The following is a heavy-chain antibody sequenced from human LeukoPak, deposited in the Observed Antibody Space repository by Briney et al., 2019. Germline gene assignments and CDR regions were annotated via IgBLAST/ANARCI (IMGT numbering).Heavy chain of an antibody. CDR2: ISGSGGST. CDR1: GFTFSTYG. Sequence: GVSLRLSCEASGFTFSTYGMSWVRQAPGKGLEWVSAISGSGGSTYYADSVKGRVTISRDNSKNTLYLQVNSLKTEDTAVYYCTTPEDVGVDYWGQGTLVTVSS. CDR3: TTPEDVGVDY. J-gene: IGHJ4*02. V-gene: IGHV3-23*01. D-gene: IGHD3-16*01.